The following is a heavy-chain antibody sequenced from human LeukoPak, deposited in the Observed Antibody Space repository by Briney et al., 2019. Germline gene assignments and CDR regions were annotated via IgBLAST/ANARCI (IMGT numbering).Heavy chain of an antibody. V-gene: IGHV3-72*01. CDR2: TRSKANSYTT. Sequence: GGSLRLSCAVSGFSFSDHYMDWVRQAPGKGLEWVGRTRSKANSYTTEYAASVKGRFTISSDDSKNSLYLQMNSLKTGDTAVYYCARDYYDGSGYYQDYWGQGTLVTVSS. D-gene: IGHD3-22*01. J-gene: IGHJ4*02. CDR3: ARDYYDGSGYYQDY. CDR1: GFSFSDHY.